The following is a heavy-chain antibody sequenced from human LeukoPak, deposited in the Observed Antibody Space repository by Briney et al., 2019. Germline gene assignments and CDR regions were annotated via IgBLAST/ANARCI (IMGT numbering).Heavy chain of an antibody. CDR1: GGTFSSYA. CDR2: IIPIFGTA. Sequence: EASVKVSCKASGGTFSSYAISWVRQAPGQGLEWMGGIIPIFGTANYAQKFQGRVTITADESTSTAYMELSSLRSEDTAVYYCARNNILWGSGSYYRWGQGTLVTVSS. J-gene: IGHJ5*02. CDR3: ARNNILWGSGSYYR. D-gene: IGHD3-10*01. V-gene: IGHV1-69*13.